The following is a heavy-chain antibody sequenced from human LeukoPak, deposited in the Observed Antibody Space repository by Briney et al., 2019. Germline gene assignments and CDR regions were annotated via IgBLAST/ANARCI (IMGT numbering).Heavy chain of an antibody. CDR2: ISWDGGST. J-gene: IGHJ4*02. V-gene: IGHV3-43D*03. D-gene: IGHD2-2*01. Sequence: GGSLRLSCAASGFTFDDYAMHWVRQAPGKGLEWVSLISWDGGSTYYADSVKGRFTISRDNSKNSLYLQMNSLRAEDTALYYCAKDAPRYCSSTSCYVLDYWGQGTLVTVSS. CDR1: GFTFDDYA. CDR3: AKDAPRYCSSTSCYVLDY.